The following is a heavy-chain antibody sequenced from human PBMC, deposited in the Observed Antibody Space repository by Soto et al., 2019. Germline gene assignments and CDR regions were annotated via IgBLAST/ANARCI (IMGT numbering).Heavy chain of an antibody. Sequence: QVQLVESGGGVVQPGRSLRLSCAASGFTFSSYAMHWVRQAPGKGLEWVAVISYDGSNKYYADSVKGRFTISRDNSKNTLYLQMNSLSAEDTAVYYCARDSGYYGSGTPPWFDPWGQGTLVTVSS. CDR3: ARDSGYYGSGTPPWFDP. V-gene: IGHV3-30-3*01. D-gene: IGHD3-10*01. CDR2: ISYDGSNK. J-gene: IGHJ5*02. CDR1: GFTFSSYA.